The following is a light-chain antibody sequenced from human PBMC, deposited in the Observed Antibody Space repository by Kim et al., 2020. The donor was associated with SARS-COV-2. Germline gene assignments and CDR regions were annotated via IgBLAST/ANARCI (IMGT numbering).Light chain of an antibody. V-gene: IGLV3-25*03. Sequence: VSPGQADRITCSGYALPKKQNYRYQHKSGQAPLLLIYKDSARPSGIPGRFSGSSSGTTVTLTISGVQAEDDADYYCQSADGSGTYVFGTGTKVTVL. CDR1: ALPKKQ. CDR3: QSADGSGTYV. CDR2: KDS. J-gene: IGLJ1*01.